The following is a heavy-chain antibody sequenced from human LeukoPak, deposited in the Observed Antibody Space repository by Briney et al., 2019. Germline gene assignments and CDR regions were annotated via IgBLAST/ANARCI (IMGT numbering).Heavy chain of an antibody. J-gene: IGHJ4*02. CDR3: ARLRLPTNFFDC. V-gene: IGHV6-1*01. CDR1: GDSVSTNSAA. Sequence: SQTLSLTCAISGDSVSTNSAAWNWIRQSPSRGLEWLGRTFYRSKWFNEYALSVKSRISIESDTSKNQFSLHLNSVIPEDTAVYYCARLRLPTNFFDCWGQGALVTVSS. CDR2: TFYRSKWFN.